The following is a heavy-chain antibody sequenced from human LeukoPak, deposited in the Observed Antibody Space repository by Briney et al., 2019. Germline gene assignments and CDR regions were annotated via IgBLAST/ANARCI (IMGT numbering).Heavy chain of an antibody. J-gene: IGHJ4*02. CDR3: ANPDSSGFYFSVRFDF. CDR1: GFTFSSYA. Sequence: PGGSLRLSCTASGFTFSSYAMCWVRQAPGKGLEWVSTMTGRGDNTYYADSVKGRFTVSRDNSNNVLYLQMNSLRVEDTAVYYCANPDSSGFYFSVRFDFWGQGTLVTVSS. D-gene: IGHD3-22*01. CDR2: MTGRGDNT. V-gene: IGHV3-23*01.